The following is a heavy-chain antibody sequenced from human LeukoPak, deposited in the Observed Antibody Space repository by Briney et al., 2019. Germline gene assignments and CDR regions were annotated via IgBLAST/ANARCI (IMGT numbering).Heavy chain of an antibody. CDR1: GYSISSGYY. D-gene: IGHD3-22*01. CDR2: IYHSGST. CDR3: ARGPPYDSNGYYYYYYYMDV. Sequence: SETLSLTCAVSGYSISSGYYWGWIRQPPGKGLEWIGSIYHSGSTYYNPSLKSRVTISVDTSKNQFSLKLSSVTAADTAVYYCARGPPYDSNGYYYYYYYMDVWGKGTTVTVSS. V-gene: IGHV4-38-2*01. J-gene: IGHJ6*03.